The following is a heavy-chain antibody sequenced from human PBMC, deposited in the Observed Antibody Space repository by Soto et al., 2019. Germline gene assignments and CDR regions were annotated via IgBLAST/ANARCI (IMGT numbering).Heavy chain of an antibody. Sequence: QVQLVESGGGVVQPGRSLRLSCAASGFTFSSYGMHWVRQAPGKGLEWVAVIWYDGSNKYYADSVKGRFTISRDNSKNTLYLQMNSLRAEDTAVYYYARDPGEEEGATTTGYWFDPWGQGTLVTVSS. CDR3: ARDPGEEEGATTTGYWFDP. J-gene: IGHJ5*02. CDR2: IWYDGSNK. CDR1: GFTFSSYG. D-gene: IGHD1-26*01. V-gene: IGHV3-33*01.